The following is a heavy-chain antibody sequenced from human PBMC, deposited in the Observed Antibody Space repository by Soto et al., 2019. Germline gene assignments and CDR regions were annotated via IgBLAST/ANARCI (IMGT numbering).Heavy chain of an antibody. CDR1: GFVFRNYA. CDR2: ISGSDGKT. V-gene: IGHV3-23*01. J-gene: IGHJ4*02. D-gene: IGHD6-19*01. CDR3: AIYSSGWYPLDY. Sequence: PGGSLRLSCAASGFVFRNYAMSWVRQGPGKGLEWVSSISGSDGKTYYADSAKGRFTISRDNSENTLFLQLNSLRAEDTAVYYCAIYSSGWYPLDYWGQGTLVTVSS.